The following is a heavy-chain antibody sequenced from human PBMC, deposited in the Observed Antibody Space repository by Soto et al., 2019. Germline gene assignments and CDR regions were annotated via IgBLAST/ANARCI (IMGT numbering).Heavy chain of an antibody. CDR1: GGTFSSYA. Sequence: SVKVSCKASGGTFSSYAISWVRQAPGQGLEWMGGIIPIFGTANYAQKFQGRVTITADESTSTAYMELSGLRSEDTAVYYCARGYCSSTSCFPYYYGMDVWGQGTTVTVSS. J-gene: IGHJ6*02. CDR3: ARGYCSSTSCFPYYYGMDV. CDR2: IIPIFGTA. V-gene: IGHV1-69*13. D-gene: IGHD2-2*01.